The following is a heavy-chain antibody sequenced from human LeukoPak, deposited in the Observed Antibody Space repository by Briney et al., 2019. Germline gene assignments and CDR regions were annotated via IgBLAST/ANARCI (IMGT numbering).Heavy chain of an antibody. V-gene: IGHV5-51*01. J-gene: IGHJ4*02. CDR1: GYSFTIYW. D-gene: IGHD3-22*01. CDR2: IYPGDSDT. CDR3: ARLTRAFYYYDSSGYYFFDY. Sequence: GESLKISCKGSGYSFTIYWIGWVRQMPGKGLEWMGIIYPGDSDTRYSPSFQGQVTISADKSISTAYLQWSSLKASDTAMYYCARLTRAFYYYDSSGYYFFDYWGQGTLVTVSS.